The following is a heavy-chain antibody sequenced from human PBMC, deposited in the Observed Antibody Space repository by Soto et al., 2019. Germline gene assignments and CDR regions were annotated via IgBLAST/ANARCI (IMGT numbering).Heavy chain of an antibody. CDR2: SDPSDSYT. J-gene: IGHJ6*01. V-gene: IGHV5-10-1*01. Sequence: GASLKISCKGSGYSFTSYWIGWVRQMPGKGLEWGGRSDPSDSYTNYSPSFQGHVTISADKSISTAYLQWSSLKASDTAMYYCARFGVGSNDGEQQKDGYYYYGMDVWGQGTTVTVSS. CDR3: ARFGVGSNDGEQQKDGYYYYGMDV. CDR1: GYSFTSYW. D-gene: IGHD6-13*01.